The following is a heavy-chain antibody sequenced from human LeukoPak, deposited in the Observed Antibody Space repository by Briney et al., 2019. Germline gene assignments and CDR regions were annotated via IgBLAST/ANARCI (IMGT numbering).Heavy chain of an antibody. Sequence: PGGFLRLSCAASGFTFSSYGMHWVRQAPGKGLERVAVIWYDGSNKYYADSVKGRFTISRDNSKNTLYLQMNSLRAEDTAVYYCARRFKRFGIAAAGSYLDVWGKGTTVTVSS. D-gene: IGHD6-13*01. J-gene: IGHJ6*03. V-gene: IGHV3-33*01. CDR3: ARRFKRFGIAAAGSYLDV. CDR1: GFTFSSYG. CDR2: IWYDGSNK.